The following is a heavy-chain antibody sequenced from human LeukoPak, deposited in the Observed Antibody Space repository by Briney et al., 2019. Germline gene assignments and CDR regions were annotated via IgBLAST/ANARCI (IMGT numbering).Heavy chain of an antibody. CDR1: GYNFPTYW. CDR2: IYPRDSDT. Sequence: GESLKISCKGSGYNFPTYWIGWVRQMPGKGLEWMGLIYPRDSDTRYSPSFQGHVAISADKSINTVYLQWNSLKASDTAMYFCARGGFGDRFDFWGQGTLVTVSS. CDR3: ARGGFGDRFDF. J-gene: IGHJ4*02. V-gene: IGHV5-51*01. D-gene: IGHD4-17*01.